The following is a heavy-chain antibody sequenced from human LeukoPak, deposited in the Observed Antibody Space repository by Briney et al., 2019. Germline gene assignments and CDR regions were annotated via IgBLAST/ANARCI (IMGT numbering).Heavy chain of an antibody. D-gene: IGHD3-9*01. Sequence: ASVTVSCKASGYTFTNSGISWVRQAPGQGLEWMGWVSAYDGNTNYAQKLQGRLTMTTDRSTSTAYMELRSLRSDDTAMYYCARSFARDSDILTGYYIGDYWGQGTLVTVSS. CDR1: GYTFTNSG. J-gene: IGHJ4*02. V-gene: IGHV1-18*01. CDR2: VSAYDGNT. CDR3: ARSFARDSDILTGYYIGDY.